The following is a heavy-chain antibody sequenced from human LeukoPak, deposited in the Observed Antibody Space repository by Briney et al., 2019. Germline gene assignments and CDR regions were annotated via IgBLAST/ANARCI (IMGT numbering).Heavy chain of an antibody. J-gene: IGHJ4*02. CDR3: ARDPALDY. CDR2: ISTSGSTI. Sequence: GGSLRRSCAASGFTFSSYEMNWVRQAPGKGLEWVSYISTSGSTIYYADSVKGRFTISRDNAKNSLYLQMNSLRTEDTAVYYCARDPALDYWGQGTLDTVSS. V-gene: IGHV3-48*03. CDR1: GFTFSSYE.